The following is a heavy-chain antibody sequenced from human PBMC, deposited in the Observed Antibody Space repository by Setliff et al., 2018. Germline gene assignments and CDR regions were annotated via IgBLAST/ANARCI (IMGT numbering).Heavy chain of an antibody. CDR3: ARSFSRREKFLLDY. Sequence: SETLSLTCTVSGGSVSSGSYYWSWIRQPPGKGLEWIGYIYYSGSTNYNPSLKSRVTISMDTSKNQFSLKVSSVTAADTAVYYCARSFSRREKFLLDYWGQGALVTVSS. V-gene: IGHV4-61*01. CDR1: GGSVSSGSYY. CDR2: IYYSGST. J-gene: IGHJ4*02.